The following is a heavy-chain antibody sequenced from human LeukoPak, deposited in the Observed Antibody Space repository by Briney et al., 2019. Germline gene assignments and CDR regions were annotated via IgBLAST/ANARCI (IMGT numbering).Heavy chain of an antibody. CDR1: GGSISSGGYY. J-gene: IGHJ4*02. V-gene: IGHV4-31*03. CDR3: ARANTIFGVVIRPFDY. D-gene: IGHD3-3*01. CDR2: IYYSGST. Sequence: PSQTLSLTCTGSGGSISSGGYYWSWIRQHPGKGLEWIGYIYYSGSTYYNPSLKSRVTISVDTSKNQFSLKLSSVAAADTAVYYCARANTIFGVVIRPFDYWGQGTLVTVSS.